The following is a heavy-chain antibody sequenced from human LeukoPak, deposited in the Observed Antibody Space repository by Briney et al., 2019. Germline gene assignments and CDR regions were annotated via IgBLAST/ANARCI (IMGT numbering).Heavy chain of an antibody. D-gene: IGHD3-3*01. V-gene: IGHV3-23*01. J-gene: IGHJ3*02. CDR2: INGGGYNT. Sequence: GGSLRLSCAASGFTFNNYVMSWVRQAPGKGLEWVSTINGGGYNTYYADSVKGRFTISRDNSKNTLYLQMNSLRAEDTAVYYCAKDLLAEYYDFWSGYYLMGAFDIWGQGTMVTVSS. CDR3: AKDLLAEYYDFWSGYYLMGAFDI. CDR1: GFTFNNYV.